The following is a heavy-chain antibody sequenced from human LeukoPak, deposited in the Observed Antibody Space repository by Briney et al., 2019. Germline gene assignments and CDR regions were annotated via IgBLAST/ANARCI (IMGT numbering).Heavy chain of an antibody. Sequence: SETQSLTCTVSAGSISTSYYYWTWLRQPPGNGLDTIVEIYYSGSTYYNPSLKSRVTISVDTSKDKFSLKLSSVTAADTAVYYCARDGDYGFFDYWGQGTLVTVSS. CDR2: IYYSGST. CDR1: AGSISTSYYY. D-gene: IGHD4-17*01. V-gene: IGHV4-30-4*01. CDR3: ARDGDYGFFDY. J-gene: IGHJ4*02.